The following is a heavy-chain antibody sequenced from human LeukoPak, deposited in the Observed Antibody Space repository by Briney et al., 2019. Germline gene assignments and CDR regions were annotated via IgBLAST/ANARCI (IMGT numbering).Heavy chain of an antibody. V-gene: IGHV3-23*01. J-gene: IGHJ4*02. D-gene: IGHD5-18*01. CDR1: GFTFSSYA. CDR2: ISGSGGST. Sequence: PGGSLRLSCAASGFTFSSYAMSWVRQAPGKGLEWVSAISGSGGSTYYADSVKGRFTISRDNSKNTLYLQMNSLRAEDTAVYYCAKDLTGYSYGPGTYFDYWGQGTLVTVSS. CDR3: AKDLTGYSYGPGTYFDY.